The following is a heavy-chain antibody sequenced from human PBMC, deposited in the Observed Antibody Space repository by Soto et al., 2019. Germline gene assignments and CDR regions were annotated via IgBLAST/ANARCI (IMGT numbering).Heavy chain of an antibody. V-gene: IGHV3-21*01. Sequence: PGGSLRLSCAASGFTFSSYSMNWVRQAPWKGLEWVSSISSSSSYIYYADSVKGRFTISRDNAKNSLYLQMNSLRAEDTAVYYCARGGEATTIFGVVIMGGSFDYWGQGTLVTVSS. CDR1: GFTFSSYS. CDR3: ARGGEATTIFGVVIMGGSFDY. J-gene: IGHJ4*02. CDR2: ISSSSSYI. D-gene: IGHD3-3*01.